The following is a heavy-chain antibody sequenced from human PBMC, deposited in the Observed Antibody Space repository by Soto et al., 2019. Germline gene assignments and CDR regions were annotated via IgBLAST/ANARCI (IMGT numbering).Heavy chain of an antibody. V-gene: IGHV1-69*13. D-gene: IGHD5-18*01. J-gene: IGHJ6*02. CDR1: GATFSSYA. CDR2: IIPIFGTA. CDR3: ARVKGGYSYGSLYYYYGMDV. Sequence: ASVKVSCKASGATFSSYAISWVRQAPGQGLEWMGGIIPIFGTANYAQKFQGRVTITADESTSTAYMELSSLRSEDTAVYYCARVKGGYSYGSLYYYYGMDVWGQGTTVTVSS.